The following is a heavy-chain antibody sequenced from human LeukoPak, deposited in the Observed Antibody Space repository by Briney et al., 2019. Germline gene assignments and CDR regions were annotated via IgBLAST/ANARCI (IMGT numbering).Heavy chain of an antibody. J-gene: IGHJ5*02. V-gene: IGHV3-48*01. CDR2: IGVGGTAI. D-gene: IGHD3-22*01. Sequence: GGSLRLSCTTSGFTFDTYGMNWVRQAPGKGLEWLSYIGVGGTAIYNADSVKGRFTISRDNAKNSLFLQMNSLRAEDTAVYYCARAPALYDSSGYYYFWFDPWGQGTLVTVSS. CDR3: ARAPALYDSSGYYYFWFDP. CDR1: GFTFDTYG.